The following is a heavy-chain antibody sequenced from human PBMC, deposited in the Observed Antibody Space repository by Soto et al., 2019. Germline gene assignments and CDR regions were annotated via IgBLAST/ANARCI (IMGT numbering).Heavy chain of an antibody. V-gene: IGHV1-18*01. CDR1: GYTFTSYG. J-gene: IGHJ5*02. CDR3: ARDRLIAVAGTTAGSFDP. CDR2: LSAYTGNT. Sequence: ASVKVYCKASGYTFTSYGISWVRPAPGQGLEWMGWLSAYTGNTNSAQKLQGRVTMTTDTSTSTAYMELMSLRSDDTAVYYCARDRLIAVAGTTAGSFDPCCQGPLVTVSS. D-gene: IGHD6-19*01.